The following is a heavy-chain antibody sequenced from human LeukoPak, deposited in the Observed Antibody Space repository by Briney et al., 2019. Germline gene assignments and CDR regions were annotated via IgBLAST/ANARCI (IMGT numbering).Heavy chain of an antibody. D-gene: IGHD5-18*01. Sequence: SETLSLTCTVSGDSISSYYWSWIRLPAGKGLELIGRIYPSRSTNYNPSLKSRVTMSVDTSENQFSLKLSSVTAADTAVYYCATNGPAYSYGPWDDAFDIWGQGTMVTVSS. V-gene: IGHV4-4*07. CDR3: ATNGPAYSYGPWDDAFDI. CDR1: GDSISSYY. CDR2: IYPSRST. J-gene: IGHJ3*02.